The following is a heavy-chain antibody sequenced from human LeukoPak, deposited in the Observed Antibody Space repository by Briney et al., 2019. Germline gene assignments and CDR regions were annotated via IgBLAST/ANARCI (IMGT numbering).Heavy chain of an antibody. CDR1: GFTFDDYA. CDR3: AKASRIQLWSPFDY. D-gene: IGHD5-18*01. V-gene: IGHV3-9*03. Sequence: PGGSLRLSCAASGFTFDDYAMHWVRQAPGTGLEWVSGISWNSGSIGYADSVKGRFTISRDNAKNSLYLQMNSLRAEDMALYYCAKASRIQLWSPFDYWGQGTLVTVSS. J-gene: IGHJ4*02. CDR2: ISWNSGSI.